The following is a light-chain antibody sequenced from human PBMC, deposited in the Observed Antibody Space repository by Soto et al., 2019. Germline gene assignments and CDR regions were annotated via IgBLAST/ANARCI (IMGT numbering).Light chain of an antibody. CDR1: QSVFYRSSNKNY. CDR2: WAS. V-gene: IGKV4-1*01. J-gene: IGKJ4*01. Sequence: DIVMTQSPDSLAVSLGETATINCKSTQSVFYRSSNKNYLAWYQQKPRQPPKLLIFWASTRESGVPDRFSGSGSGTDFTLTISSLQAEDVAVYYCQQYYSSPLTFGGGTKVEIK. CDR3: QQYYSSPLT.